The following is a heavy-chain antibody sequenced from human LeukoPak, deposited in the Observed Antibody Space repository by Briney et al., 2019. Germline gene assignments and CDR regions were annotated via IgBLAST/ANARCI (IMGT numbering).Heavy chain of an antibody. CDR3: ARGHYYGMDV. CDR1: GFTFSDYN. CDR2: ISSSSNYV. J-gene: IGHJ6*04. Sequence: GGSLRLSCAASGFTFSDYNMRWIRQAPGKGLEWVSSISSSSNYVYYADSVKGRFTISRDNAKNSLYLQMNSLRAEDTAVYYCARGHYYGMDVWGKGTTVTISS. V-gene: IGHV3-21*01.